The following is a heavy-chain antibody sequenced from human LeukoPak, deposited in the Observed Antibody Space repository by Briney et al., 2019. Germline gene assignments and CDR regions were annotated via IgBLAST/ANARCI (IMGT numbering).Heavy chain of an antibody. Sequence: GGSLRLSCTGSGFTLRNYWMHWVRQVSGKRLVWVSRISGDGSVTNYADSVQGRFTITRDNAENILYLQINNLRSEDTAVYYCARYSSSSGGASYYLDYWGHGTLVTVSS. CDR3: ARYSSSSGGASYYLDY. CDR1: GFTLRNYW. J-gene: IGHJ4*01. D-gene: IGHD6-6*01. CDR2: ISGDGSVT. V-gene: IGHV3-74*01.